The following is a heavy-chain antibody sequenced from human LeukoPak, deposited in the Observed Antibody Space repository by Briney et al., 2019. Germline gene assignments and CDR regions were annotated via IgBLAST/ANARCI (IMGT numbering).Heavy chain of an antibody. CDR1: GFTFTNFG. Sequence: PGGSLRLSCAASGFTFTNFGMHWVRQAPGKGLEWVAVMSYDGRKQYNADSVKGRFTISRDNSKNTLFLQMNSLRAEDTAVYYCAKTYSNSWYFDYWGQGTLVTVSS. CDR3: AKTYSNSWYFDY. CDR2: MSYDGRKQ. J-gene: IGHJ4*02. V-gene: IGHV3-30*18. D-gene: IGHD6-13*01.